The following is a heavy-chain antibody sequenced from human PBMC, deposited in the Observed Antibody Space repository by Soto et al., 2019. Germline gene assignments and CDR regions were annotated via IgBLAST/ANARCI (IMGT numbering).Heavy chain of an antibody. Sequence: GESLKISCKGSGYSFTSYWISWVRQMPGKGLEWMGRIDPSDSYTNYSPSFQGHVTISADKSISTAYLQWSSLKASDTAMYYCARHWDYGDYVDAFDIWGQGTMVTVSS. D-gene: IGHD4-17*01. CDR2: IDPSDSYT. V-gene: IGHV5-10-1*01. CDR1: GYSFTSYW. J-gene: IGHJ3*02. CDR3: ARHWDYGDYVDAFDI.